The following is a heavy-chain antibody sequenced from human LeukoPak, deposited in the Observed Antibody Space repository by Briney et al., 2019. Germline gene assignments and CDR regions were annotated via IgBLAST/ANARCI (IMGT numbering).Heavy chain of an antibody. J-gene: IGHJ6*03. CDR1: GGSISRSNW. CDR3: ARYSSRSYYYYMDV. D-gene: IGHD6-13*01. Sequence: SETLTLTCAVSGGSISRSNWRSWVRQPPGKGLEWIGEIYHSGSTNYNPSLKSRVTISVDKSKNQFSLKLSSVTAADTAVYYCARYSSRSYYYYMDVWGKGTTVTVSS. CDR2: IYHSGST. V-gene: IGHV4-4*02.